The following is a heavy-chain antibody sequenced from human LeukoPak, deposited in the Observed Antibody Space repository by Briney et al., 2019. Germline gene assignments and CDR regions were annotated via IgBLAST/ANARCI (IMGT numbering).Heavy chain of an antibody. Sequence: SVKVSCKASGGTFSSYAISWVRQAPGQGLEWMGGLIPIFGTANYAQKFQGRVTITTDESTSTAYMELSSLRSEDTAVYYCARDGSEVYSGSYIPNYNWFDPWGQGTLVTVSS. CDR3: ARDGSEVYSGSYIPNYNWFDP. D-gene: IGHD1-26*01. J-gene: IGHJ5*02. CDR1: GGTFSSYA. CDR2: LIPIFGTA. V-gene: IGHV1-69*05.